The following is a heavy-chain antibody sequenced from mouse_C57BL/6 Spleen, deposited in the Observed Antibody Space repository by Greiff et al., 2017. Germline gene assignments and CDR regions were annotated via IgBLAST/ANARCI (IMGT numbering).Heavy chain of an antibody. CDR3: ARVGDGNHGGFAY. V-gene: IGHV1-69*01. CDR2: IDPSDSYT. CDR1: GYTFTSYW. Sequence: QVQLQQPGAELVMPGASVKLSCKASGYTFTSYWMHWVKQRPGQGLEWIGEIDPSDSYTNYNQKFKGKSTLTVDKSSSTAYMQLSSLTSEDSAVYYCARVGDGNHGGFAYWGQGTLVTVSA. J-gene: IGHJ3*01. D-gene: IGHD2-1*01.